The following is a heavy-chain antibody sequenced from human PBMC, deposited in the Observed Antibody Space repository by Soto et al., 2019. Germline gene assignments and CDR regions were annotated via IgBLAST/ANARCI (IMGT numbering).Heavy chain of an antibody. V-gene: IGHV3-53*01. Sequence: HPGGSLRLSCAASGFTVSSNHMSWVRQAPGKGLEWVSVIYSGGSTDHADSVKGRFTISRDNSNNTLYLQMNSLRAEDTAVYYCARDQGGYYYDSTGYFFDYWGQGTLVTVSS. D-gene: IGHD3-22*01. CDR1: GFTVSSNH. CDR3: ARDQGGYYYDSTGYFFDY. J-gene: IGHJ4*02. CDR2: IYSGGST.